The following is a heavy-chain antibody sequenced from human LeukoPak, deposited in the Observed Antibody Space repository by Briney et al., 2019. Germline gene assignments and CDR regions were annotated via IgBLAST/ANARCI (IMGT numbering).Heavy chain of an antibody. V-gene: IGHV1-24*01. CDR1: GYTLTELS. J-gene: IGHJ4*02. CDR3: ATELGGLRTFDY. CDR2: FDPEDGET. Sequence: ASVKVSCKVSGYTLTELSMHWVRQAPGKGLEWMGGFDPEDGETIYAQKFQGRVTMTEDTSTDTAYMELSSLRSEDTAVYYCATELGGLRTFDYWGQGTLVTVSS. D-gene: IGHD4-17*01.